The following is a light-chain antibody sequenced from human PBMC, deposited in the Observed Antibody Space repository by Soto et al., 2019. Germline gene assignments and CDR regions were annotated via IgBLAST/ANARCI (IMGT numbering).Light chain of an antibody. CDR3: QSYDSSLSGPRV. CDR2: GNS. CDR1: SSNIGAGYD. Sequence: QSVLTQPPSVSGAPGQRVTISCTGSSSNIGAGYDVHWYQQLPGTAPKLLIYGNSNRPSGVPDRFSGSKSGTSASLAITGLQDEDEADYYCQSYDSSLSGPRVFGGGTKVTVL. V-gene: IGLV1-40*01. J-gene: IGLJ2*01.